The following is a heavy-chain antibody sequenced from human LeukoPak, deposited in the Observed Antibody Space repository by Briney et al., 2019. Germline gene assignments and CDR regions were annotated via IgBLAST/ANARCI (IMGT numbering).Heavy chain of an antibody. Sequence: GGSLRLSCAASGFTFSIYSMNWVRQAPGKVLEWVSSISSSSSYIHYADSVKGRFTISRDNAKNSLYLQMNSLRAEDTAVYYCLSPPEFESWGQGDLVTVSS. CDR2: ISSSSSYI. CDR3: LSPPEFES. CDR1: GFTFSIYS. J-gene: IGHJ4*02. V-gene: IGHV3-21*01.